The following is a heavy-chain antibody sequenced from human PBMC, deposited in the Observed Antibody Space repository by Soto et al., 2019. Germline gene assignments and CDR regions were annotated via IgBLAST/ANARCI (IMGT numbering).Heavy chain of an antibody. CDR2: INPRNGAT. CDR1: GYTFTGNY. D-gene: IGHD3-16*01. CDR3: VREGGDNWFDP. Sequence: ASVKVSCKASGYTFTGNYMHWVRQAPGQGLEWMGWINPRNGATKYAQNFQGRVTLTWDTSITTAYMDLSRLRSDDTAVYYCVREGGDNWFDPWGQGTLVTVSS. V-gene: IGHV1-2*02. J-gene: IGHJ5*02.